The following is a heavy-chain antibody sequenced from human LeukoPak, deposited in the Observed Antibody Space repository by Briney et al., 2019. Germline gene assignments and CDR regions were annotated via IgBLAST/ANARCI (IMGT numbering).Heavy chain of an antibody. D-gene: IGHD3-16*01. CDR3: ARTYYDYVWGSSYYFDY. CDR2: INPNSGGT. V-gene: IGHV1-2*02. CDR1: GYTFTGYY. J-gene: IGHJ4*02. Sequence: ASVKVSCKASGYTFTGYYMHWVRQAPGQGLEWMGWINPNSGGTNYAQKFQGRVTMTRDTSISTAYMELSRLRSDDTAVYYCARTYYDYVWGSSYYFDYWGQGTLVTVSS.